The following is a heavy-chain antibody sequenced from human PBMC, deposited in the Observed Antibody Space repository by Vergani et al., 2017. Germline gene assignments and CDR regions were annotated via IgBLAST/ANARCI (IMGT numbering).Heavy chain of an antibody. CDR2: TQKGGIVK. CDR3: VKDHPVFDE. Sequence: VQLVESGGGLVKPGGSLRLPCVASGFTFGSYSVNWVRQAQGKGLEWVAFTQKGGIVKFYADSVKGLFANSRDISKNTLYLEMSSLSAEDTALYHCVKDHPVFDEWGRGTLVSVS. CDR1: GFTFGSYS. V-gene: IGHV3-30*02. J-gene: IGHJ4*02.